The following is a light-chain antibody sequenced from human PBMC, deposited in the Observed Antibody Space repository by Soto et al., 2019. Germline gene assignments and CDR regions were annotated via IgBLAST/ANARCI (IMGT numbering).Light chain of an antibody. Sequence: IVLTQSPATLSLSPGERATLSCGASQSIEKNYLGWYQQKPGLPPRLLIYDVSNRATGIPDRFSGSGSATDFTLTLHSLEPEDFAVYYCQQYAHSPLTVGGRPKVQIK. V-gene: IGKV3D-20*01. CDR3: QQYAHSPLT. J-gene: IGKJ4*01. CDR1: QSIEKNY. CDR2: DVS.